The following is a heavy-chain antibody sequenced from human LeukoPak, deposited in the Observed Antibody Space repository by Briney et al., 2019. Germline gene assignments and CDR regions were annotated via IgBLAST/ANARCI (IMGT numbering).Heavy chain of an antibody. J-gene: IGHJ4*02. D-gene: IGHD2-21*01. Sequence: VKVSCKASGGVFTTYAISWVRQAPGQGLEWMGSIIPFLGTTNYAQKFQGRVTITADEPTRTAYMELTYVRSDDTAVYYCTIIPNVILFTHYFEYWGQGTLVTVSS. V-gene: IGHV1-69*11. CDR2: IIPFLGTT. CDR1: GGVFTTYA. CDR3: TIIPNVILFTHYFEY.